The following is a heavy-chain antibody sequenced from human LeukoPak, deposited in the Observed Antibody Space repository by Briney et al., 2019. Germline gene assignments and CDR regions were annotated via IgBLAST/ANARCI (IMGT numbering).Heavy chain of an antibody. J-gene: IGHJ4*02. V-gene: IGHV3-30*03. CDR3: ATDTAMVH. D-gene: IGHD5-18*01. CDR1: GLTFSNHW. Sequence: PGGSLRLSCGVSGLTFSNHWFSWVRQAPGKGLEWVAVISYDGSNKYYADSVKGRFTISRDNSKNTLYLQMNSLRAEDTAVYYCATDTAMVHWGQGTLVTVSS. CDR2: ISYDGSNK.